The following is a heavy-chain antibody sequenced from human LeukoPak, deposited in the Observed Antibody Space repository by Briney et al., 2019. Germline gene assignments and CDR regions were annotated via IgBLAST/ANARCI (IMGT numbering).Heavy chain of an antibody. D-gene: IGHD6-13*01. J-gene: IGHJ5*02. CDR3: AMGSAEQQLPFDP. CDR1: GATFSSYA. V-gene: IGHV1-69*05. Sequence: SVKVSCKASGATFSSYAISWVRQAPGQGLEWMGGIIPIFGTANYAQKFQGRVTITTDESTSTAYMELSSLRSEDTAVYYCAMGSAEQQLPFDPWGQGTLVTVSS. CDR2: IIPIFGTA.